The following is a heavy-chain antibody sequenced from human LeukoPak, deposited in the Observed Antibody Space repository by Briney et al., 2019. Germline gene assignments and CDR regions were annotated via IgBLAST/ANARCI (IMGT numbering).Heavy chain of an antibody. J-gene: IGHJ4*02. V-gene: IGHV3-30*02. D-gene: IGHD3-22*01. CDR1: GFTFSSYG. Sequence: SGGSLRLSCAASGFTFSSYGMHWVRQAPGKGLEWVAFIRYDGSNKYYADSVKGRFTISRDNSKNTLYLQMNSLRAEDTAVYYCAKDSDYYDSSGYTDYFDYWGQGTLVTVSS. CDR3: AKDSDYYDSSGYTDYFDY. CDR2: IRYDGSNK.